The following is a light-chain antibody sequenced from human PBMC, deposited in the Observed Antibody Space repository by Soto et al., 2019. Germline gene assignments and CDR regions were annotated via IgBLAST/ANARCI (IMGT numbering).Light chain of an antibody. Sequence: QSALTQAPSASGTPRQKVTISFSGSSSNIGSHNVRWYQQLPGTAPKLLIYSNNQRPSGVPDRVSGSKSGTSASLAISGLQSEDESDYYCAAWDDSLKVYVFGTGNNVTVL. J-gene: IGLJ1*01. CDR3: AAWDDSLKVYV. V-gene: IGLV1-44*01. CDR1: SSNIGSHN. CDR2: SNN.